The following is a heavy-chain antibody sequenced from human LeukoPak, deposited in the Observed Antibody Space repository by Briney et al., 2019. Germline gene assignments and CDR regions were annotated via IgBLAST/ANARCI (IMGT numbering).Heavy chain of an antibody. D-gene: IGHD1-26*01. CDR3: ARRTEVWKSYGSYYYYMDV. CDR2: ISSGSSSI. Sequence: PGGSLRLSCAGSGFTFSSYDMNWVRQAPGKGLEWVSYISSGSSSIDYADSVKGRFTVSRDNAKNSLYLQMNSLRVEDTAVYYCARRTEVWKSYGSYYYYMDVWGKGTTVTVSS. J-gene: IGHJ6*03. CDR1: GFTFSSYD. V-gene: IGHV3-48*01.